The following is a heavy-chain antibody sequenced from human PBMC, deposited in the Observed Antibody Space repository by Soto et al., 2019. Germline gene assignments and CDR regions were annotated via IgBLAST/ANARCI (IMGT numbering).Heavy chain of an antibody. J-gene: IGHJ4*02. CDR1: GFPFSNYA. V-gene: IGHV3-23*01. CDR2: LSGSGVST. CDR3: AKIESRFFYDSTGYYPFDY. Sequence: PGGSLRLSCAASGFPFSNYAMTWVRQAPGKGLEWVSALSGSGVSTYYADYVMGRFTISRDNSKNTVYLQMNSLRAEDTAVYYCAKIESRFFYDSTGYYPFDYWGQGTLVTVSS. D-gene: IGHD3-22*01.